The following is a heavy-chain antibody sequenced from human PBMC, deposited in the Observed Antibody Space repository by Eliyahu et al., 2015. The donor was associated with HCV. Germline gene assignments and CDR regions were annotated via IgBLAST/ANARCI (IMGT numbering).Heavy chain of an antibody. CDR3: ARAEARLYYYGMDV. J-gene: IGHJ6*02. CDR1: GGSFSGYY. CDR2: INHSGST. Sequence: QVQLQQWGAGLLKPSETLSLTCAVYGGSFSGYYWSWIRQPPGKGLEWIGEINHSGSTNYNPSLKSRVTISVDTSKNQFSLKLSSVTAADTAVYYCARAEARLYYYGMDVWGQGTTVTVSS. D-gene: IGHD4-11*01. V-gene: IGHV4-34*01.